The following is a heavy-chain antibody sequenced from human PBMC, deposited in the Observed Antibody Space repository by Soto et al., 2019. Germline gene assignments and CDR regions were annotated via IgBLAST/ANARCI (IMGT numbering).Heavy chain of an antibody. J-gene: IGHJ4*02. CDR1: GFTFSSYA. D-gene: IGHD3-3*01. CDR2: ISGSGGST. Sequence: GGSLRLSCAASGFTFSSYAMSWVRQAPGKGLEWVSAISGSGGSTYYADSVKGRFTISRDNSKNTLYLQMNSLRAEDTAVYYCASTPHYDFWSGDFDYWGQGTLVTVSS. CDR3: ASTPHYDFWSGDFDY. V-gene: IGHV3-23*01.